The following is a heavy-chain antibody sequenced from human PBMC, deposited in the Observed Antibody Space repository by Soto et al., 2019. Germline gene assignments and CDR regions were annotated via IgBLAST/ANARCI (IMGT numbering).Heavy chain of an antibody. CDR2: IYPGDSDT. CDR1: GYSFTRYW. D-gene: IGHD6-13*01. CDR3: ARQNGRYSSSAVAV. Sequence: GESLKISCKGSGYSFTRYWSRWVRQMPGKGLAWLGGIYPGDSDTTYSLCFQGQVTISADRSISPAYLQWGRVRPSDAAMYYCARQNGRYSSSAVAVGGQGATVTVS. J-gene: IGHJ6*02. V-gene: IGHV5-51*01.